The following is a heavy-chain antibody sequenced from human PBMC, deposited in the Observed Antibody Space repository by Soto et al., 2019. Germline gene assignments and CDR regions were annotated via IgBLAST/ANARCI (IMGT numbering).Heavy chain of an antibody. V-gene: IGHV3-43*01. CDR1: GFTFDDYT. Sequence: GGSLRLSCAASGFTFDDYTMHWVRQAPGKGLEWVSLISWDGGSTYYADSVKGRFTISRDNSKNSLYLQMNSLRTEDTALYYCAKDVGGYCSGGSCFGVYYGMDVWGQGTTVTVSS. CDR2: ISWDGGST. J-gene: IGHJ6*02. D-gene: IGHD2-15*01. CDR3: AKDVGGYCSGGSCFGVYYGMDV.